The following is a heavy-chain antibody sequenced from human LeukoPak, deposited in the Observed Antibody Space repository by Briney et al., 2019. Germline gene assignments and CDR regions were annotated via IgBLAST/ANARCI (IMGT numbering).Heavy chain of an antibody. J-gene: IGHJ4*02. CDR3: ARRPRGGGGYSYGPKTTPPAFDY. Sequence: SQTLSLTCTVSGGSISSGGYYWSWIRQHPGKGLEWIGYIYYSGSTYYNPSLKSRVTISVDTSKNQFSLKLSSVTAADTAVYYCARRPRGGGGYSYGPKTTPPAFDYWGQGTLVTVSS. CDR1: GGSISSGGYY. CDR2: IYYSGST. D-gene: IGHD5-18*01. V-gene: IGHV4-31*03.